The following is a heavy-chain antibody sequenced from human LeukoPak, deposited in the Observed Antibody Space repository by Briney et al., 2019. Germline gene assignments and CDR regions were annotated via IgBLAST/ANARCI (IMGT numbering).Heavy chain of an antibody. CDR3: ARDQGSFDY. Sequence: PGGSLRLSCAASGFTFSSCWMHWIRQAPGKGLVWVSRIHSDGIGTSYADSVRGRFTISRDNAKNTVYLQMNSLRAEDTAVYYCARDQGSFDYWGQGTLVTASS. V-gene: IGHV3-74*01. CDR2: IHSDGIGT. J-gene: IGHJ4*02. CDR1: GFTFSSCW.